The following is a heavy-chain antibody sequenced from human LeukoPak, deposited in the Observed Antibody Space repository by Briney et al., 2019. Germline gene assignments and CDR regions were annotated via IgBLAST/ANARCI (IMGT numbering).Heavy chain of an antibody. CDR3: ARPYYNNRGSLLCSY. J-gene: IGHJ4*02. CDR1: GGSTIVYV. V-gene: IGHV4-59*01. CDR2: IYYTRST. D-gene: IGHD3-10*01. Sequence: SETLSLTCTLSGGSTIVYVGSTIPQPPGKGLEWIGYIYYTRSTNYNPSLKSRVTISVDTSKNQFSLKLSSVTVADTTVEYCARPYYNNRGSLLCSYWGQGTLVTVSS.